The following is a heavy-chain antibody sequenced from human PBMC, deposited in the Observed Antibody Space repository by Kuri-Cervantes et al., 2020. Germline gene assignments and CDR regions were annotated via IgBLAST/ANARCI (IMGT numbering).Heavy chain of an antibody. V-gene: IGHV1-2*02. CDR3: ASEFPSSDSSGYGLGY. CDR1: GYTFTGYY. Sequence: ASVKVSCKASGYTFTGYYMHWVRQAPGQGLEWMGWINPNSGGTNYAQKFQGRVTMTRDTSISTAYMELSSLRSEDTAVYYCASEFPSSDSSGYGLGYWGQGTLVTVSS. D-gene: IGHD3-22*01. CDR2: INPNSGGT. J-gene: IGHJ4*02.